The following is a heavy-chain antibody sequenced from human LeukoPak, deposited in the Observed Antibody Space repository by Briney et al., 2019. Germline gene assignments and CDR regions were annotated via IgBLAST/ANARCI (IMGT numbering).Heavy chain of an antibody. V-gene: IGHV1-18*01. CDR1: GYTFTSYG. Sequence: ASVKVSCKASGYTFTSYGISWVRQAPGQGLEWMGWISAYNGNTNYAQKLQGRVTMTTDTSTSTAYMELRSLRSDDTAVYYCARDLQRLRLYNWFDPWGQGTLVTVSS. D-gene: IGHD4-17*01. CDR3: ARDLQRLRLYNWFDP. J-gene: IGHJ5*02. CDR2: ISAYNGNT.